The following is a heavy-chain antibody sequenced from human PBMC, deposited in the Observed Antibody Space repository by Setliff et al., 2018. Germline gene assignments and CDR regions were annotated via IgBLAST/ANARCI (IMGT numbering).Heavy chain of an antibody. CDR2: IYTSWST. Sequence: SATLSLTCTVSGDSISSRTYYWSWIRQPAGKGLEWIGHIYTSWSTISNPSLKSRVTISLDTSKNQFSLELRSVTAADTAVYYCARGRAGHSGHWGQGTLVTVSS. D-gene: IGHD6-19*01. J-gene: IGHJ4*02. CDR1: GDSISSRTYY. V-gene: IGHV4-61*09. CDR3: ARGRAGHSGH.